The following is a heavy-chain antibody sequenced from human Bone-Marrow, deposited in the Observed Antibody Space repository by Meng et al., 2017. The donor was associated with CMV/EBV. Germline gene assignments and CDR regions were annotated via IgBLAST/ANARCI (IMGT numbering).Heavy chain of an antibody. J-gene: IGHJ6*02. V-gene: IGHV3-23*03. D-gene: IGHD2-2*01. Sequence: GESLKISCAASGFTFSSYAMSWVRQAPGKGLEWVSVIYSGGSSTYYADSVKGRFTISRDNSKNTLYLQMNSLRAEDTAVYYCAKDQVVVVPALYSYYGLDVWGQGTTVTVSS. CDR2: IYSGGSST. CDR3: AKDQVVVVPALYSYYGLDV. CDR1: GFTFSSYA.